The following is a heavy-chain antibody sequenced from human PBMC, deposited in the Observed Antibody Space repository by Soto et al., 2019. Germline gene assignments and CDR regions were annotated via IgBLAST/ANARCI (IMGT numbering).Heavy chain of an antibody. Sequence: KESGPVLVTPTETLTLTCTVSGFSLSNPRMGVSWIRQPPGKALEWLAHIFSNDEKSYSTSLKSRLTISRDTSKSQVVLTMTNMDPVDTATYYCTRIQRISMIVVSKPYFDYWGQGALVTVSS. V-gene: IGHV2-26*01. CDR3: TRIQRISMIVVSKPYFDY. CDR1: GFSLSNPRMG. CDR2: IFSNDEK. D-gene: IGHD3-22*01. J-gene: IGHJ4*02.